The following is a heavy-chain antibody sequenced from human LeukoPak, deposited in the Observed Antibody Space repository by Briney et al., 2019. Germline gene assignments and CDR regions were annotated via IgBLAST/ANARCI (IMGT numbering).Heavy chain of an antibody. CDR3: ARGPRYNYFDY. J-gene: IGHJ4*02. CDR2: INHSGST. Sequence: SETLSLPCAVYGGSFSGYYWSWIRQPPGKGLEWIGEINHSGSTNYNPSLKSRVTISVDTSKNQFSLKLSSVTAADTAVYYCARGPRYNYFDYWGQGTLVTVSS. CDR1: GGSFSGYY. D-gene: IGHD5-18*01. V-gene: IGHV4-34*01.